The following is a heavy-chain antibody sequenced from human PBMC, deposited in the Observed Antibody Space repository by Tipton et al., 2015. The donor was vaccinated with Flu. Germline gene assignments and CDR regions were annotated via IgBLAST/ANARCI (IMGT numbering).Heavy chain of an antibody. CDR3: AGDRGDSFGYFAL. CDR2: INPNSGGT. V-gene: IGHV1-2*02. CDR1: GYTFTGYY. Sequence: QSGAEVKKPGASVKVSCKTSGYTFTGYYMHGVRRAPGQGLEWMGWINPNSGGTNFAQEFQGRVTMTRDTSISTAYMELSRLRSDDTAEYYCAGDRGDSFGYFALCGQGTLVTVSS. D-gene: IGHD5-18*01. J-gene: IGHJ4*02.